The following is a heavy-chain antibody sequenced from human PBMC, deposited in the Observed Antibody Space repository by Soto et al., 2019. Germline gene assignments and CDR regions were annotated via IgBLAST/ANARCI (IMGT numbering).Heavy chain of an antibody. Sequence: SETLSLTCAVYGGSCSGYYWRWNRQPPGKGLEWIEEFNHIGSTNYNPSLKSRVTISVDTYKNQFSLKLSSVTAADTAVYYCARAYGWLRRAFDIWGQGSMVTVSS. J-gene: IGHJ3*02. D-gene: IGHD5-12*01. CDR1: GGSCSGYY. CDR3: ARAYGWLRRAFDI. CDR2: FNHIGST. V-gene: IGHV4-34*01.